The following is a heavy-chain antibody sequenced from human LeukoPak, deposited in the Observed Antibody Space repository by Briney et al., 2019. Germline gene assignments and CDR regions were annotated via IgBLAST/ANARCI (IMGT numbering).Heavy chain of an antibody. Sequence: PSETLSLTCTVSGGSISSGGHYWSWIRQHPGKDLEWIGYIKYSGRTYYNPSLKSRVTISVDTSKTQFSLQPSSVTAADTAVYYCARASRLGELSLGYWGQGTLVTVSS. CDR2: IKYSGRT. CDR1: GGSISSGGHY. J-gene: IGHJ4*02. CDR3: ARASRLGELSLGY. V-gene: IGHV4-31*03. D-gene: IGHD3-16*02.